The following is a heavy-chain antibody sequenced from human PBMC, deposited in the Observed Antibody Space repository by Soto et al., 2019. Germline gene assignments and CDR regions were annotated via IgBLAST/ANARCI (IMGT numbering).Heavy chain of an antibody. CDR1: GDSVSSNSVA. CDR3: ARGRFNAFGI. V-gene: IGHV6-1*01. D-gene: IGHD3-3*01. Sequence: QVQLQQSGPGLVKPSQTLSLTCAISGDSVSSNSVAWNWIRQSPSRGLEWLGRTYYRSKWYNDYGVTVKWRITSNPDTSKKQFSLQLNSVTPEDTAVYYCARGRFNAFGIWGQGTMVTVSS. J-gene: IGHJ3*02. CDR2: TYYRSKWYN.